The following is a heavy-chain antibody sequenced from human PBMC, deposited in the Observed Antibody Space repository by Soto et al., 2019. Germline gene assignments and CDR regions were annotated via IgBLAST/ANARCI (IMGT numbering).Heavy chain of an antibody. Sequence: SETLSLTCAVSGGSISSSNWWSWVRQPPGKGLEWIGEIYHSGSTNYNPSLKSRVTISVDKSKNQFSLKLSSVTAADTAVYYCARAPYYYDSSGYYLDYWGQGTLVTVPS. CDR3: ARAPYYYDSSGYYLDY. CDR1: GGSISSSNW. V-gene: IGHV4-4*02. CDR2: IYHSGST. D-gene: IGHD3-22*01. J-gene: IGHJ4*02.